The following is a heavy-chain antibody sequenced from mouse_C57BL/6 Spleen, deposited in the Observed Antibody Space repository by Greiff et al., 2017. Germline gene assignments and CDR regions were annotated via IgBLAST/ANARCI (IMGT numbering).Heavy chain of an antibody. CDR1: GYTFTSYW. Sequence: QVQLQQSGAGLVMPGDSVKLSCKASGYTFTSYWMHWVQQRPGHGLEWIGEIDPSDSYTNYNQKFKGKSTLTADKSSITAYMQLSSLTSDDYAVYYCARGGITTVVADYWGQGTTLTVSS. CDR3: ARGGITTVVADY. V-gene: IGHV1-69*01. J-gene: IGHJ2*01. D-gene: IGHD1-1*01. CDR2: IDPSDSYT.